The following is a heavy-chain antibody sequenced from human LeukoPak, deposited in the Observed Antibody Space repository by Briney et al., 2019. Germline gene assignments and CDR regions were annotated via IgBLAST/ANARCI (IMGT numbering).Heavy chain of an antibody. V-gene: IGHV4-30-2*01. CDR1: GGSISSGGYS. J-gene: IGHJ4*02. D-gene: IGHD4-23*01. CDR2: IYHSGST. CDR3: ARVGYGGNHFDY. Sequence: MTSETLSLTCTVSGGSISSGGYSWSWIRQPPGKGLEWIGYIYHSGSTYYNPSLKSRVTISVDRSKNQFSLKLSSVTAADTAVYYCARVGYGGNHFDYWGQGTLVTVSS.